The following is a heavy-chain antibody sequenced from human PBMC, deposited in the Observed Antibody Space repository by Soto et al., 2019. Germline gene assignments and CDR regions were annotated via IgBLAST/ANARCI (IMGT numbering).Heavy chain of an antibody. D-gene: IGHD2-2*01. CDR2: ISGSGSST. V-gene: IGHV3-23*01. CDR3: AKGLFQLLFDDYYGLDV. CDR1: GLIFSDYA. J-gene: IGHJ6*01. Sequence: EGQLLESGGGLVQPGGSLRLSCAASGLIFSDYAMTWVRQAPGKGLEWVSVISGSGSSTDYANSVKGRFTISRDNSKNTVYLQMNNLRAEDTAVYYCAKGLFQLLFDDYYGLDVW.